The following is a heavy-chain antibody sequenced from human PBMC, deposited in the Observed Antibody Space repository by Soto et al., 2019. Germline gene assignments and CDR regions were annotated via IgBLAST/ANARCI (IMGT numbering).Heavy chain of an antibody. J-gene: IGHJ5*02. V-gene: IGHV4-39*01. Sequence: PSETLSLTCTVSGGSISSSSYYWGWILQPPGKGLEWIGSIYYSGSTYYNPSLKSRVTISVDTSKKQFSLKLSSVTAADTAVYYCARLRWNSYWFDRWGQGTLVTVSA. CDR3: ARLRWNSYWFDR. D-gene: IGHD1-7*01. CDR2: IYYSGST. CDR1: GGSISSSSYY.